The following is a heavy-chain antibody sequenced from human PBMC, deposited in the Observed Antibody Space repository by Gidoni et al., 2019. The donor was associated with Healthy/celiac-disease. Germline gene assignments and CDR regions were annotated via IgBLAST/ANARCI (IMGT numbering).Heavy chain of an antibody. CDR1: GYY. J-gene: IGHJ4*02. CDR2: IYYSGST. Sequence: GYYWSWIRQHPGKGLEWIGYIYYSGSTYYTPSIKSRVTISVDTSKNQFSLKLSSVTAADTAVYYGARVGRGVRGVIITAFDYWGQGTLVTVSS. V-gene: IGHV4-31*02. D-gene: IGHD3-10*01. CDR3: ARVGRGVRGVIITAFDY.